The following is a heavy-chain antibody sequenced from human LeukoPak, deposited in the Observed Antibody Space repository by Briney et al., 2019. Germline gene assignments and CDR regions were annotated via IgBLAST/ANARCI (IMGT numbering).Heavy chain of an antibody. Sequence: SETLSLTCAVYGGSFSGYYWSWIRQPPGKGLEWIGEINHSGSTNYNPSLKSRVTISVDTSKNQFSLKLSTVTAADTAVYYCARAIYRGSRFDYWGQGTLVTVSS. CDR1: GGSFSGYY. D-gene: IGHD1-26*01. J-gene: IGHJ4*02. CDR3: ARAIYRGSRFDY. CDR2: INHSGST. V-gene: IGHV4-34*01.